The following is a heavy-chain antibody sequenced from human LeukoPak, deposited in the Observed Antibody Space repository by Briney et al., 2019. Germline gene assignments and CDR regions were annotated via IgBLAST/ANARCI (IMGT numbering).Heavy chain of an antibody. CDR1: GYTFTSYG. V-gene: IGHV1-2*04. J-gene: IGHJ4*02. CDR3: ARARSSSWYEWGYFDY. CDR2: INPNSGGT. Sequence: ASVKVSCKASGYTFTSYGISWVRQAPGQGLEWMGWINPNSGGTNYAQKFQGWVTMTRDTSISTAYMELSRLRSDDTAVYYCARARSSSWYEWGYFDYWGQGTLVTVSS. D-gene: IGHD6-13*01.